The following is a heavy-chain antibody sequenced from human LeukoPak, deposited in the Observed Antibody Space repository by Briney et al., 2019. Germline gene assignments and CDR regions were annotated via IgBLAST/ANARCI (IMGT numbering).Heavy chain of an antibody. CDR3: ARESYYGSGSAFKSWFDP. CDR2: INHSGST. V-gene: IGHV4-34*01. J-gene: IGHJ5*02. Sequence: SETLSLTCAVYGGSFSGYYWSWIRQPPGKGLEWIGEINHSGSTNYNPSLKSRVTISVDTSKNQFSLKLSSVTAADTAVYYCARESYYGSGSAFKSWFDPWGQGTLVTVSS. D-gene: IGHD3-10*01. CDR1: GGSFSGYY.